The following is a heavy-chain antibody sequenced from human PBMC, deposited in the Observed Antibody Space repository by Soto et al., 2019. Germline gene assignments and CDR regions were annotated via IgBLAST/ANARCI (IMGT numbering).Heavy chain of an antibody. CDR1: GFTFSSYG. CDR2: ISYDGSNK. D-gene: IGHD5-12*01. V-gene: IGHV3-30*18. Sequence: GGSLRLSCAASGFTFSSYGMHWVRQAPGKGLEWVAVISYDGSNKYYADSVKGRFTISRDNSKNTLYLQMNSLRAEDTAVYYWSNTVATTPPPGAITPHSYYCMDVWGQGTTVTVSS. J-gene: IGHJ6*02. CDR3: SNTVATTPPPGAITPHSYYCMDV.